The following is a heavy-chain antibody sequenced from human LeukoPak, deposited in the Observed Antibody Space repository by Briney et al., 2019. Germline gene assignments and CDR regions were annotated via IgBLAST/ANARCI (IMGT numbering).Heavy chain of an antibody. CDR3: ARSPGYSYGMDV. CDR1: GFTFSSYA. V-gene: IGHV3-30-3*01. Sequence: GGSLRLSCAASGFTFSSYAMHWVRQTPGKGLEWVAVISYDGSNKYYADSVKGRFTISRDNSKNTLYLQMNSLRAEDTAVYYCARSPGYSYGMDVWGQGTTVTVSS. CDR2: ISYDGSNK. J-gene: IGHJ6*02. D-gene: IGHD2-15*01.